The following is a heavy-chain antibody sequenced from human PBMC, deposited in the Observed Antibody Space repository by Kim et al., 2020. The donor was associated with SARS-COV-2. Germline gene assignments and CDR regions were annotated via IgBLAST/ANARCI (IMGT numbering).Heavy chain of an antibody. CDR2: ISWNSGSI. CDR1: GFTFDDYA. D-gene: IGHD2-15*01. V-gene: IGHV3-9*01. CDR3: ATEKSEGCLPHYGMDV. Sequence: GGSLRLSCAASGFTFDDYAMHWVRQAPGKGLEWVSCISWNSGSIGYADSVKGRFTISRDNAKNSLYLQMNRLRAEDTTVYYCATEKSEGCLPHYGMDVWGQGTTVTVSS. J-gene: IGHJ6*02.